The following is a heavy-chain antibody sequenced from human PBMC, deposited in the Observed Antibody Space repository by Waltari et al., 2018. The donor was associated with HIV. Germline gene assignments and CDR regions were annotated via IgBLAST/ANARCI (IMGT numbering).Heavy chain of an antibody. V-gene: IGHV4-34*01. CDR1: GEPFDAYY. Sequence: QVQLQQWGAGLLKPSETLSLTCAVYGEPFDAYYWSWIRQPPGKRLEWMGEINHRRNTNYNPSLKSRLTMSVDASKNQFSLNLNSVTAADTGVYYCARRALWLRPVYYFDYWGQGALVTVSS. D-gene: IGHD5-12*01. J-gene: IGHJ4*02. CDR2: INHRRNT. CDR3: ARRALWLRPVYYFDY.